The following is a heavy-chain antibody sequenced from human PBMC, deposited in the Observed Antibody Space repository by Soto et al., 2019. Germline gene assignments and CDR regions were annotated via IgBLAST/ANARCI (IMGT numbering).Heavy chain of an antibody. Sequence: QVQLVESGGGVVQPGRSLRLSCAGSGFTFSDHAMHWVRQAPGKGLEWVAVVSYDGSNKYYADSVRGRFTISRDNSKTTLYLQMNSLRPEDTAVYYCARGTYCGGDCFPVQVSKWYFDLWGRGTLVVVSS. CDR1: GFTFSDHA. D-gene: IGHD2-21*02. J-gene: IGHJ2*01. V-gene: IGHV3-30-3*01. CDR2: VSYDGSNK. CDR3: ARGTYCGGDCFPVQVSKWYFDL.